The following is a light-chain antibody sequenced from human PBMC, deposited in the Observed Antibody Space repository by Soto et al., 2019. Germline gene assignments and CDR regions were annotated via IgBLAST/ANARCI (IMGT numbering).Light chain of an antibody. CDR2: ATS. CDR1: QSVDSTY. Sequence: EIVLTQSPGTLSLSPGERATLSCRASQSVDSTYLAWYQQKPDQSPRLLIYATSTRAAGIPDRFSGSGSGTDFTLTISRLEPDDVAVYYCQQYDTSPPMYTFCQGTNVDI. CDR3: QQYDTSPPMYT. J-gene: IGKJ2*01. V-gene: IGKV3-20*01.